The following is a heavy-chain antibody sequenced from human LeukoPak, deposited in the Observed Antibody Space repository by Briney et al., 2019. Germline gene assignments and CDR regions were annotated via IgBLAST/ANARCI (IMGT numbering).Heavy chain of an antibody. D-gene: IGHD2-15*01. CDR3: ASQNDVVVVAATGSFDY. CDR1: GYTFTGYY. J-gene: IGHJ4*02. CDR2: INPNSGGT. Sequence: GASVKVSCKASGYTFTGYYMHWVRQAPGQGLEWMGWINPNSGGTNYAQKFQGGVTMTRDTSISTAYMELSRLRSDDTAVYYCASQNDVVVVAATGSFDYWGQGTLVTVSS. V-gene: IGHV1-2*02.